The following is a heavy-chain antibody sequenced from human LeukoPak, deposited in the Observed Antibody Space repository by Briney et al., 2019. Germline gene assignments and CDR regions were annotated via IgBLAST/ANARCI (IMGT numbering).Heavy chain of an antibody. J-gene: IGHJ4*02. CDR1: GFTFSSYS. Sequence: GGSLRLSCAASGFTFSSYSLNWVRQAPGKGLEWVSSISSRISSTYYADSVKGRFTISRDNAKNSLYLQMNSLRAEDTAVYYCARDGLPVALDKWGQGTLVTVSS. CDR2: ISSRISST. V-gene: IGHV3-21*01. CDR3: ARDGLPVALDK. D-gene: IGHD2-2*01.